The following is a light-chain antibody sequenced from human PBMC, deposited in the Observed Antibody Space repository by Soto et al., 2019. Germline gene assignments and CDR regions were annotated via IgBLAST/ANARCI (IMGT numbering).Light chain of an antibody. V-gene: IGKV1-5*01. CDR3: QQYNSYSWT. Sequence: DIQMTQSPSTLSASVGDRVTITCRASQSISSWLAWYQQKPGKAPKLLIYDASSLESGVPSRFSGRGSGTEFTLTISSLQPDEFATYYCQQYNSYSWTFGQGTKVEIK. CDR2: DAS. J-gene: IGKJ1*01. CDR1: QSISSW.